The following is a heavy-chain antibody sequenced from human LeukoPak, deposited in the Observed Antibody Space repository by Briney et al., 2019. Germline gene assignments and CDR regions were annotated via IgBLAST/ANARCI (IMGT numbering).Heavy chain of an antibody. CDR1: GFTVSSNY. Sequence: PGGSLRLSCAASGFTVSSNYMSWVRQAPGKGLEWVSVIYSGGSTYYADSVKGRFTISRDNSKNTLYLQMNSLRAEDTAVYYCARVRITQYYYYGMDVWGQGTTVTVSS. J-gene: IGHJ6*02. CDR3: ARVRITQYYYYGMDV. V-gene: IGHV3-53*01. D-gene: IGHD3-10*01. CDR2: IYSGGST.